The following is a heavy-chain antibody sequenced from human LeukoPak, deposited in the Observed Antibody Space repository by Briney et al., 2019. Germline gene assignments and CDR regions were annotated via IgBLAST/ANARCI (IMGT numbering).Heavy chain of an antibody. V-gene: IGHV3-7*03. CDR2: IKQDGSEK. Sequence: GGSLRLSCAASGFIFSSYWMHWVRQAPGKGLEWVANIKQDGSEKSYVESVRGRFTISRDNAKNSLYLQLNSLRAEDTALYYCARDNPPDYWGQGTLVTVSS. CDR1: GFIFSSYW. CDR3: ARDNPPDY. J-gene: IGHJ4*02.